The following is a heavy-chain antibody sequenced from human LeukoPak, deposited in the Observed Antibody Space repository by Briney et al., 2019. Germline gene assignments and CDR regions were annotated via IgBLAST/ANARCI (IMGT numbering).Heavy chain of an antibody. CDR1: GGSISGYY. Sequence: SETLSLTCTVSGGSISGYYWSWIRQPPGKGLEWIGEINHSGSTNYNPSLKSRVTISVDTSKNQFSLKLSSVTAADTAVYYCARRRGFDIWGQGTMVTVSS. V-gene: IGHV4-34*01. J-gene: IGHJ3*02. CDR2: INHSGST. CDR3: ARRRGFDI.